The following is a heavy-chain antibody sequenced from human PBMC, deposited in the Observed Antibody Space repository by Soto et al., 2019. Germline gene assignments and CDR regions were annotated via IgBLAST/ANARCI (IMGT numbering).Heavy chain of an antibody. CDR2: INNRGTT. J-gene: IGHJ4*02. CDR1: GGSISSGTYF. D-gene: IGHD2-21*01. Sequence: SETLSLTCTVSGGSISSGTYFWSWIRQYPGKGLEWMGYINNRGTTYYNPSLKSRLTLSVDTSKNQFSLKLSSVTVSDTAVYFCAQYEGGANKGSFDYWGQGIMVTVSS. V-gene: IGHV4-31*03. CDR3: AQYEGGANKGSFDY.